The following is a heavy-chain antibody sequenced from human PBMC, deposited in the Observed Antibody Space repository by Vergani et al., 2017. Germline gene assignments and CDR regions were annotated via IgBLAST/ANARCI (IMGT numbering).Heavy chain of an antibody. CDR3: AKVGRSEVAGTFGAFDI. V-gene: IGHV3-23*01. CDR1: GFTFSSYA. CDR2: LSASDRRT. Sequence: EVQLLDSGGGLVQSGGSLRLSCAASGFTFSSYAMSWVRQAPGKGLVWVSTLSASDRRTPYADSVKGRFTISRDNSKNTLFLHMNSLRPEDTAVYYCAKVGRSEVAGTFGAFDIWGQGTMVTVSS. D-gene: IGHD6-19*01. J-gene: IGHJ3*02.